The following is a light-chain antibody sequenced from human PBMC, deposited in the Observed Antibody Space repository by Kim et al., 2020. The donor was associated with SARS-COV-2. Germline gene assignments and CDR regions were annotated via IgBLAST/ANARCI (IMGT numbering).Light chain of an antibody. CDR1: SGSIASYY. CDR3: QSYDSTNWV. V-gene: IGLV6-57*03. Sequence: PGKTVTISCTRSSGSIASYYVQWYQQRPAGAPTTVIYEDNQRPSGVPDRFSGSIDSSSNSASLTISALKTEDEADYYCQSYDSTNWVFGGGTKLTVL. J-gene: IGLJ3*02. CDR2: EDN.